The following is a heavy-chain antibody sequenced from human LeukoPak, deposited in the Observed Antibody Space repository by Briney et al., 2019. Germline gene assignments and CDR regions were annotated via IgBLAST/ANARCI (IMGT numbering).Heavy chain of an antibody. V-gene: IGHV1-3*03. J-gene: IGHJ4*02. D-gene: IGHD6-13*01. CDR3: ARVNPEGYTYLDY. CDR2: INAGNGNT. CDR1: GYTFTSYA. Sequence: ASVKVSCKASGYTFTSYAMHWVRQAPGQRLEWMGWINAGNGNTKYSQEFQGRVTMTRDMSTSTVYMELSSLRSEDTAVYYCARVNPEGYTYLDYWGQGTLVTVSS.